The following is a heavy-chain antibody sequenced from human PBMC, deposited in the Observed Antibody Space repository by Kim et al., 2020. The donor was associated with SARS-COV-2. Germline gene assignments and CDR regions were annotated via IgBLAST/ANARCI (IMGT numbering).Heavy chain of an antibody. Sequence: SETLSLTCTVSGGSISSYYWSWIRQPPGKGLEWIGYIYYSGSTTYNPSLKSRVTISLDTSKNQFSLKLSYVTAADTAVYYCARVDTLGLRGYCSGGSWLNWFDPWGQGTLVTVSS. V-gene: IGHV4-59*08. D-gene: IGHD2-15*01. J-gene: IGHJ5*02. CDR3: ARVDTLGLRGYCSGGSWLNWFDP. CDR2: IYYSGST. CDR1: GGSISSYY.